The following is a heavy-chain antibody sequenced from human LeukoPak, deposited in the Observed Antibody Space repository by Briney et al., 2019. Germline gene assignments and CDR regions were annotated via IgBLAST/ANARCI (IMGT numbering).Heavy chain of an antibody. Sequence: GGSLRLSCAASGFTFSDYHMSWIRQAPGKGLEWVAYIGASGNSIYYADSVKGRFTISRDNAKNSLYLQMNSLRAEDTAVYYCARDGGLEPDTKYSGYDFEAFDIWGQGTMVTVSS. V-gene: IGHV3-11*04. CDR2: IGASGNSI. CDR1: GFTFSDYH. D-gene: IGHD5-12*01. CDR3: ARDGGLEPDTKYSGYDFEAFDI. J-gene: IGHJ3*02.